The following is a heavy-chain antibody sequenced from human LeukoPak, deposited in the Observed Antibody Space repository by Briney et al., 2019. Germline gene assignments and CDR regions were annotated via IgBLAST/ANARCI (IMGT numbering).Heavy chain of an antibody. CDR2: ISGDGGST. CDR1: GFSFDDYA. D-gene: IGHD3-22*01. J-gene: IGHJ5*01. Sequence: QPGGSLRLSCAAPGFSFDDYAIHWVRQAPGKGLEWVSLISGDGGSTFYADSAKGRFTISRDNSKNSLYLQMSSLRSEDTALYYCARESDSSGWYDSWGQGTLVTVSS. CDR3: ARESDSSGWYDS. V-gene: IGHV3-43*02.